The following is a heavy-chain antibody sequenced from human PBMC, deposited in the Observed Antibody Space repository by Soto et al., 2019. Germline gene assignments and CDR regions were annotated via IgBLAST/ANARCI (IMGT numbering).Heavy chain of an antibody. J-gene: IGHJ4*02. Sequence: SETLSLTCPVSGGSISSGCYYWSWIRQHPGKGLEWIGYIYYSGSTYYNPSLKSRVTISVDTSKNQFSLKLSSVTAADTAVYYCARQADYYDSSGYYYPFFDYWGQGTLVTVSS. D-gene: IGHD3-22*01. V-gene: IGHV4-31*03. CDR3: ARQADYYDSSGYYYPFFDY. CDR1: GGSISSGCYY. CDR2: IYYSGST.